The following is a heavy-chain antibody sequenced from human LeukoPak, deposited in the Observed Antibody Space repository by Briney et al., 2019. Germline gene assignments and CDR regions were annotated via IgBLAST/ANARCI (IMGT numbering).Heavy chain of an antibody. CDR1: GFTFSSYA. CDR2: ISGSGGST. Sequence: SGGSLRLSCAASGFTFSSYAMSWVRQAPGKGLEWVSAISGSGGSTYYADSVKGRFTISRDNSKNTLYLQMNSLRAEDTAVYYCAKDQIPYGSGIGGDFDYWGQGTLVTVSS. V-gene: IGHV3-23*01. J-gene: IGHJ4*02. CDR3: AKDQIPYGSGIGGDFDY. D-gene: IGHD2-15*01.